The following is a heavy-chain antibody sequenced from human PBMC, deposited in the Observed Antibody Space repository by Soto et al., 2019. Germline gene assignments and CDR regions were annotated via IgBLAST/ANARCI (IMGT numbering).Heavy chain of an antibody. CDR3: ARHFVPYDSSGYYPFDY. D-gene: IGHD3-22*01. Sequence: SETLSLTCTVSGGSISSSSYYWGWIRQPPGKGLEWIGSIYYSGSTYYNPSLKSRVTISVDTSKNQFSLKLSSVTAADTAVYYCARHFVPYDSSGYYPFDYWGQGTLVTVSS. J-gene: IGHJ4*02. V-gene: IGHV4-39*01. CDR1: GGSISSSSYY. CDR2: IYYSGST.